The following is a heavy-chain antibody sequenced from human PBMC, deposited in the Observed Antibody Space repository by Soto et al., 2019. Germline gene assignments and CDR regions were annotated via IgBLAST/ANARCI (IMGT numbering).Heavy chain of an antibody. D-gene: IGHD5-18*01. CDR2: INPSGGST. CDR3: ARVYPSDTRYGYVGNNWFDP. CDR1: GYTFTSYY. J-gene: IGHJ5*02. Sequence: ASVKVSCKASGYTFTSYYMHWVRQAPGQGLEWMGIINPSGGSTSYAQKFQGRVTMTRDTSTNTVYMELSSLRSEDTAVYYCARVYPSDTRYGYVGNNWFDPWGQGTLVPSPQ. V-gene: IGHV1-46*03.